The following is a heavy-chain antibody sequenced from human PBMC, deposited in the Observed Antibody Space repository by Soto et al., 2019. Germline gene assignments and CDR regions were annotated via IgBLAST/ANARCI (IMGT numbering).Heavy chain of an antibody. J-gene: IGHJ5*02. CDR1: GGTFSSYA. V-gene: IGHV1-69*12. Sequence: QVQLVQSGAEVKKPGSSVKVSCKASGGTFSSYAISWVRQAPGQGLEWMGGIIPIFGTANYAQKFQGRVTITADESTSTAYLELSSLRSEDTAVYHCARGGEQWLVQDWFDPWGQGTLVTVSS. CDR2: IIPIFGTA. D-gene: IGHD6-19*01. CDR3: ARGGEQWLVQDWFDP.